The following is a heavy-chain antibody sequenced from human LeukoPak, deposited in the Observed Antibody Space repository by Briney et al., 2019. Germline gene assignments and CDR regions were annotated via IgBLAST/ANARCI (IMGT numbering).Heavy chain of an antibody. V-gene: IGHV1-24*01. CDR3: ATSWGSNGGIYFDF. D-gene: IGHD2-8*01. J-gene: IGHJ4*02. CDR1: GYTLTAVS. Sequence: ASVKVSSKVSGYTLTAVSINWVRQAPGKGIEWMGGFDPEDDETIYAQNFQGRVTMTEDTSTDTAYMELSSLRSEDTAIYYCATSWGSNGGIYFDFWGQGTLVTVSS. CDR2: FDPEDDET.